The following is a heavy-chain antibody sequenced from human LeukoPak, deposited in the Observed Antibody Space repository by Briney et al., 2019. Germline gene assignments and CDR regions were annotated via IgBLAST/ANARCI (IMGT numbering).Heavy chain of an antibody. J-gene: IGHJ4*02. CDR1: GFPLTDYY. CDR3: ARGHYELPY. D-gene: IGHD3-22*01. Sequence: KPGGSLRLSCAASGFPLTDYYMSWIRQAPGKGLEWVSYITSSGDPIYYADSVKGRFTISRDNAKNSLYLQMNSLRAEDTAVYYCARGHYELPYWGQGTRVTVSS. V-gene: IGHV3-11*01. CDR2: ITSSGDPI.